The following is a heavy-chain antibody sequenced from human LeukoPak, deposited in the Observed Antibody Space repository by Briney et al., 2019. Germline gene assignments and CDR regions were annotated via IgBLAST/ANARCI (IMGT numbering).Heavy chain of an antibody. CDR3: ARITRVIGSSWSNEASSDY. Sequence: ASVKVSCKASGYTFTSFDINWVRQATGQGLEWMGWMNPNSGNTGYAQKFQGRVTMTRDTSISTAYMELSRLRSDDTAVYYCARITRVIGSSWSNEASSDYWGQGTLVTVSS. V-gene: IGHV1-8*01. CDR1: GYTFTSFD. D-gene: IGHD6-13*01. CDR2: MNPNSGNT. J-gene: IGHJ4*02.